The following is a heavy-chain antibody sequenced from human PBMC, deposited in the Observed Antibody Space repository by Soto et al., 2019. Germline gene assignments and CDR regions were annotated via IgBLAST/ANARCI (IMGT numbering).Heavy chain of an antibody. V-gene: IGHV3-30*18. D-gene: IGHD4-4*01. Sequence: QVQLVESGGGEVQPGRSLTISCAASGFTFSTYGMHWVRQTPGKGLEWVAVISYDGTNKFYSDSVKGRFTISRDNCNNTLSLKMNSLGADETSVYVCAKDLKNNGNYDYYCCGMDFWGVGTRVTVSS. CDR2: ISYDGTNK. J-gene: IGHJ6*02. CDR3: AKDLKNNGNYDYYCCGMDF. CDR1: GFTFSTYG.